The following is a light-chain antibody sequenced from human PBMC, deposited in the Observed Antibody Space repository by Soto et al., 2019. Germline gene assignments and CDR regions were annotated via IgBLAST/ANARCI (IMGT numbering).Light chain of an antibody. CDR2: AAS. CDR1: QVIKDY. Sequence: DIQLTQSPSSLSASVGDRVTITCRSSQVIKDYLAWYQQRPGKLPKLLISAASTLQSGVPSRFSGSGSGTDFTLTISSLQPEDVATYFCQNYFRAPFTFGPGTKVEIK. J-gene: IGKJ3*01. CDR3: QNYFRAPFT. V-gene: IGKV1-27*01.